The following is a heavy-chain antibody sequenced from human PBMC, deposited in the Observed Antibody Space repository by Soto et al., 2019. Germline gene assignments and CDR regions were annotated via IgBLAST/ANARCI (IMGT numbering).Heavy chain of an antibody. Sequence: EVQLLESGGGLVQPGGSLRLSCAASGFTFSNYAMSWARQAPGKGLEWVSAISGSGGTTHYADSVKGRFTIYRDNTKYTLYLQMNSLRVEDTAVYYCAKDRSSTSCYAFDYWGQGSLVTVSS. CDR2: ISGSGGTT. D-gene: IGHD2-2*01. J-gene: IGHJ4*02. CDR3: AKDRSSTSCYAFDY. V-gene: IGHV3-23*01. CDR1: GFTFSNYA.